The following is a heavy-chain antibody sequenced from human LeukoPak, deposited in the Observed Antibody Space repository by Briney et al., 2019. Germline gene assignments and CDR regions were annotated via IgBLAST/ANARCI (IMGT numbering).Heavy chain of an antibody. D-gene: IGHD2-15*01. V-gene: IGHV3-23*01. CDR3: AKAQRDFVVVVAATRDYYYYGMDV. CDR2: ISGSGGSA. J-gene: IGHJ6*02. CDR1: GFIFSTYA. Sequence: GGSLRLSCAASGFIFSTYAMSWVRQAPGKGLEWVSAISGSGGSAYFADSVKGRFTISRDNSKNTLYLQMNSLRAEDTAVYYCAKAQRDFVVVVAATRDYYYYGMDVWGQGTTVTVSS.